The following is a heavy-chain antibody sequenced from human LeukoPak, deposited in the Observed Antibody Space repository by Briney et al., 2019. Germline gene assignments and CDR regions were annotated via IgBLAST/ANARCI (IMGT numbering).Heavy chain of an antibody. CDR2: IYYSGST. V-gene: IGHV4-59*01. CDR3: ARVSRYSSSWSSHYYYYIDV. J-gene: IGHJ6*03. Sequence: SETLSLTCTVSGGSINSYYWSWIRQPPGKGLEWIGYIYYSGSTNYNPSLKSRVSISVDTSKNQFSLKLSSVTAADTAVYYCARVSRYSSSWSSHYYYYIDVWGKGTTVTISS. D-gene: IGHD6-13*01. CDR1: GGSINSYY.